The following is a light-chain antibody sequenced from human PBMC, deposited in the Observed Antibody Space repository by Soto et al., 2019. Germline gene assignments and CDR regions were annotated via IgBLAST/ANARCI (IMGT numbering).Light chain of an antibody. CDR2: GVS. V-gene: IGLV2-23*02. J-gene: IGLJ1*01. CDR3: CSFTSINTYV. Sequence: ALTQPASVSGSPGQSITISCAGTFSDIGRYEFVSWYQQHPGKAPKVLIYGVSKRPSGVSNRFSGSKSGNTASLTISGLQAEDESDYYCCSFTSINTYVFGTGTKVTVL. CDR1: FSDIGRYEF.